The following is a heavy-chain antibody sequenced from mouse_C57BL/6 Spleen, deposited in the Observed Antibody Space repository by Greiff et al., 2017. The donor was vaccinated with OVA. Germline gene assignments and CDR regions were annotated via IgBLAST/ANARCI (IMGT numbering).Heavy chain of an antibody. Sequence: QVQLQQSGAELARPGASVKLSCKASGYTFTSYGISWVKQRPGQGLEWIGEIYPRSGNTYYNEQFKGKATLTADKSSSTAYMELRSLTSEYSAGYVCARFNYGSSAALFDYWGQGTTLTVSS. D-gene: IGHD1-1*01. CDR3: ARFNYGSSAALFDY. CDR2: IYPRSGNT. CDR1: GYTFTSYG. V-gene: IGHV1-81*01. J-gene: IGHJ2*01.